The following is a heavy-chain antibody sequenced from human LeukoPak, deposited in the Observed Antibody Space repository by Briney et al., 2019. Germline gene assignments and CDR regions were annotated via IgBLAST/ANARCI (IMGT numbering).Heavy chain of an antibody. CDR3: ASVTYYEFWSGYFSGTRYYGMDV. D-gene: IGHD3-3*01. CDR2: ISSSSSYI. Sequence: GGSLRLSCAASGFTFSSYSMNWVRQAPGKGLEWVSSISSSSSYIYYADSVKGRFTISRDNAKNPLYLQMNSLRAEDTAVYYCASVTYYEFWSGYFSGTRYYGMDVWGQGTTVTVSS. V-gene: IGHV3-21*01. J-gene: IGHJ6*02. CDR1: GFTFSSYS.